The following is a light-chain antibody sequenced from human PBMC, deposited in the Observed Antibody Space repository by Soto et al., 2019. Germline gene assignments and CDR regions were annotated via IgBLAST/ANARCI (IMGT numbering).Light chain of an antibody. CDR1: QSISSY. J-gene: IGKJ4*01. CDR2: AAS. Sequence: DIPLTQSQSSMSASLLDRVTITCRASQSISSYLNWYQQKPGKAPKLLIYAASSLQSGVPSRFSGSGSGTDFTLTISSLQPEDFATYYCQQSYSTPLTFGGGTKVDI. V-gene: IGKV1-39*01. CDR3: QQSYSTPLT.